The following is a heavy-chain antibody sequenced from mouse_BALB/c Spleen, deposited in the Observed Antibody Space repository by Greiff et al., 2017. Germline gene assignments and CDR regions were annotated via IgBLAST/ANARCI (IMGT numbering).Heavy chain of an antibody. CDR1: GFNIKDYY. CDR3: ARGSSYAMDY. J-gene: IGHJ4*01. Sequence: VQLQQSGAELVRPGALVKLSCKASGFNIKDYYMHWVKDRPEQGLEWIGWIDPENGNTIYDPKFQGKASITADTSSNTAYLQLSSLTSEDTAVYYCARGSSYAMDYWGQGTSVTGSS. D-gene: IGHD1-1*01. V-gene: IGHV14-1*02. CDR2: IDPENGNT.